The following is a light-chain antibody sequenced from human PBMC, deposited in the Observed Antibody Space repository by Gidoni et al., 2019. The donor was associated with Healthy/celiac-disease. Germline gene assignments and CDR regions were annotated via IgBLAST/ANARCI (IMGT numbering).Light chain of an antibody. CDR1: SPNIGSNY. Sequence: QSVLTQPPSASGTPGPRVTISCSGSSPNIGSNYVYWYQQLPGTAPKLLIYRNNQRPSGVPDRFSGSKSGTSASLAISGRRSEDEADYYCAAWDDSLSGRVFGGGTKLTVL. V-gene: IGLV1-47*01. CDR2: RNN. CDR3: AAWDDSLSGRV. J-gene: IGLJ3*02.